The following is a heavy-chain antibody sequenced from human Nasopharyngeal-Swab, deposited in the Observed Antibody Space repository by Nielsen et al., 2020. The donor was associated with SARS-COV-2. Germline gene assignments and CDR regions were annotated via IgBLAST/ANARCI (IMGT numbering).Heavy chain of an antibody. CDR1: GFTFSSYG. CDR2: ISYDGSNK. CDR3: AKRESTAIAYYFDY. D-gene: IGHD2-21*01. Sequence: GGSLRLSCAASGFTFSSYGMHWVRQAPGKGLEWVAVISYDGSNKYYADSVKGRFTISRDNSKNTLYLQMNSLRAEDTAVYYCAKRESTAIAYYFDYWGQGTLVTVSS. J-gene: IGHJ4*02. V-gene: IGHV3-30*18.